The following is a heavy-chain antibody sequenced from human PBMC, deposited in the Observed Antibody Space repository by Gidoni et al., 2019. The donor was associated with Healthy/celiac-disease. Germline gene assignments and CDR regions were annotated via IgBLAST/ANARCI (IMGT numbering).Heavy chain of an antibody. Sequence: QVQLQQWGAGLLKPSETLSLTCAVYGGYFSGYYWSWIRQPPGKGLEGIGEINHSGSTNYNPSPKSRVTISGETAKNQFSRKLSSVTAADTAVYYCARGPLRNIVVVPAAISFYYYGMDVWGQGTTVTVSS. CDR2: INHSGST. CDR3: ARGPLRNIVVVPAAISFYYYGMDV. CDR1: GGYFSGYY. D-gene: IGHD2-2*01. V-gene: IGHV4-34*01. J-gene: IGHJ6*02.